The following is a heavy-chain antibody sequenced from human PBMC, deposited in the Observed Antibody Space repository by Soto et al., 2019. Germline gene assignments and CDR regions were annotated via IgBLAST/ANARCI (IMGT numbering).Heavy chain of an antibody. CDR3: AGTIVGATHFRH. J-gene: IGHJ1*01. D-gene: IGHD1-26*01. CDR2: INPSGGST. V-gene: IGHV1-46*01. Sequence: ASVKVSCKASGYTFTSYYMHWVRQAPGQGLEWMGIINPSGGSTSYAQKFQGRVTITRDTSASTAYMELSSLRSEDTAVYYCAGTIVGATHFRHWGQGTLVTVSS. CDR1: GYTFTSYY.